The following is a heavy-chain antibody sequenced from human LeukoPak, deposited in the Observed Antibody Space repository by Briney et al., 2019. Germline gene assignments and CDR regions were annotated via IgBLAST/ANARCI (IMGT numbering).Heavy chain of an antibody. CDR2: VNSDGGFT. CDR1: GFTFSSYW. CDR3: VRGGVNY. V-gene: IGHV3-74*01. J-gene: IGHJ4*02. Sequence: PGGSLRLSCAASGFTFSSYWIYWVRQAPGKGLVWVSRVNSDGGFTDYADSVKGRFTISRDNAKNTLYLQMNSLRAEDTAVYYCVRGGVNYWGQGTLVTVSS. D-gene: IGHD3-16*01.